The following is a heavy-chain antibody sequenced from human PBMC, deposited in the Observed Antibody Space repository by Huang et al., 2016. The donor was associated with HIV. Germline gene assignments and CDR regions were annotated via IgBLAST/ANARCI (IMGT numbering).Heavy chain of an antibody. J-gene: IGHJ6*03. D-gene: IGHD3-16*01. CDR3: AHIGRLGDYYMDV. CDR2: IYWDDDK. Sequence: QITLKESGPALLRPTQTLTLTCTFSGFSLTTIGAGVGWIRQPPGKPLEGLVLIYWDDDKRFSPSRKTRISVTKDTSKNQVVFTMNNVGPTDTGTYYCAHIGRLGDYYMDVWGNGTAVTVSS. V-gene: IGHV2-5*02. CDR1: GFSLTTIGAG.